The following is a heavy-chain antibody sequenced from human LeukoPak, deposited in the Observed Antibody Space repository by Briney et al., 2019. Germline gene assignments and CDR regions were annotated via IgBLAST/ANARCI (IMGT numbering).Heavy chain of an antibody. J-gene: IGHJ4*02. Sequence: PGGSLRLSCAASGFTFSIYSMNWVRQAPGKGLEWVSYISSSSTIYYADSVKGRFTISRDNAKNSLYLQMNSLRAEDTAVYYCARDLTVTNYFDYWGQGTLVTVSS. V-gene: IGHV3-48*04. CDR1: GFTFSIYS. D-gene: IGHD4-11*01. CDR2: ISSSSTI. CDR3: ARDLTVTNYFDY.